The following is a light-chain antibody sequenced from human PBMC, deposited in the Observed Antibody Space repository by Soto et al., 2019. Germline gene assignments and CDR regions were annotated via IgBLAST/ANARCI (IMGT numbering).Light chain of an antibody. V-gene: IGKV3-15*01. CDR1: QSVSSN. CDR2: GAS. CDR3: QHYGYSLWT. Sequence: EIVMMHTQATLYVSPGERARFSCRASQSVSSNLAWYQQKPGQAPRLLIYGASTRATGIPARFSVSGSGTEFTLTFSSLQSEDFAVYYWQHYGYSLWTFGQGTKVDIK. J-gene: IGKJ1*01.